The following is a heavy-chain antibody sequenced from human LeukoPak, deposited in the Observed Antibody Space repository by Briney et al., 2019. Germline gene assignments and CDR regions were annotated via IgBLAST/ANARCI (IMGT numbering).Heavy chain of an antibody. Sequence: SETLSLTCTVSGGSISSSSYYWGWIRQPPGKGLEWIGSIFHSGSTYYTPSLKSRVTISVGTSKNQFSLKLSSVTAADTAVYYCARANYYDRSGYSRGAFDIWGQGTMVIVSS. CDR3: ARANYYDRSGYSRGAFDI. CDR2: IFHSGST. CDR1: GGSISSSSYY. D-gene: IGHD3-22*01. V-gene: IGHV4-39*07. J-gene: IGHJ3*02.